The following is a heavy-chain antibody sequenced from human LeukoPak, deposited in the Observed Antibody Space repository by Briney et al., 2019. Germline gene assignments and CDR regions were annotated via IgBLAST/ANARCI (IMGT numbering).Heavy chain of an antibody. CDR2: INSDGIST. Sequence: GGSLRLSCAASGFTFSSYWMHWVRQAPGKGLVWVSRINSDGISTSYADSVKGRFTISRDNSKNTLYLQMNSLRAEDTAVYYCARDPRSGYSGGWYADYWGQGTLVTVSS. V-gene: IGHV3-74*01. CDR1: GFTFSSYW. D-gene: IGHD6-19*01. CDR3: ARDPRSGYSGGWYADY. J-gene: IGHJ4*02.